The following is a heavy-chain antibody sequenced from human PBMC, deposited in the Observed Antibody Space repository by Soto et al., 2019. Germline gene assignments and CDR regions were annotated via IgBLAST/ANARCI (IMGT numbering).Heavy chain of an antibody. J-gene: IGHJ6*03. CDR3: AQGPAMDV. V-gene: IGHV4-39*07. CDR1: GGSISSGDYY. CDR2: INHSGST. Sequence: SETLSLTCTVSGGSISSGDYYWSWIRQPPGKGLEWIGEINHSGSTNYNPSLKSRVTISVDTSKNQFSLKLSSVTAADTAVYYCAQGPAMDVWGKGTTVTVSS.